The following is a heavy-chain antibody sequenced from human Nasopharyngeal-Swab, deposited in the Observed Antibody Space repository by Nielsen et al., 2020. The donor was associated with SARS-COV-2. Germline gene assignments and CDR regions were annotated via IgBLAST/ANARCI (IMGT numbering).Heavy chain of an antibody. CDR3: ARASFAGTYYYYYGMDV. V-gene: IGHV3-13*01. Sequence: GGSLRLSCAASGFTFSSYDMHWVRQATGKGLEWVSAIGTAGDTYYPGSVKGRFTISRENAKSSLYLQMNSLRAGDTAVYYCARASFAGTYYYYYGMDVWGQGTTVTVSS. CDR1: GFTFSSYD. CDR2: IGTAGDT. D-gene: IGHD3-16*01. J-gene: IGHJ6*02.